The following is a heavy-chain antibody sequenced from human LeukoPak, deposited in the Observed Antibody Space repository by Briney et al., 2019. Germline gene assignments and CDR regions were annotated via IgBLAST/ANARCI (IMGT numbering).Heavy chain of an antibody. D-gene: IGHD5-12*01. V-gene: IGHV4-4*07. CDR3: ARADSGYDWSYYFDY. CDR1: GGSISSDY. CDR2: IYTSGST. J-gene: IGHJ4*02. Sequence: SETLSLTCTVSGGSISSDYWSWIRQPAGKGLEWIGRIYTSGSTNYNPSLKSRVTMSVDTSKNQFSLKLSSVTAADTAVYYCARADSGYDWSYYFDYWGQGTLVTVSS.